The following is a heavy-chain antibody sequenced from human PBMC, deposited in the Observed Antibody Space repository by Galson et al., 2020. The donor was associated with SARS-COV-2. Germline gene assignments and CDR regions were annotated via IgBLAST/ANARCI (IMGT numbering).Heavy chain of an antibody. D-gene: IGHD3-16*02. CDR1: GGSIASYY. CDR2: IYYTGGST. J-gene: IGHJ6*03. V-gene: IGHV4-59*01. Sequence: SETLSLTCAVSGGSIASYYGSWVRQPPGKGLEWIGYIYYTGGSTKSNPSLTSRVTMSMAASTNQFSLKLRSVTAADPAVYYCARGDYRSSHVPYYCMDVWCKGTTVTVS. CDR3: ARGDYRSSHVPYYCMDV.